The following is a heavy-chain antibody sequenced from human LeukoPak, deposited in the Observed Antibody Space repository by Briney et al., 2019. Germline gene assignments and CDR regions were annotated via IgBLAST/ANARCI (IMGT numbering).Heavy chain of an antibody. V-gene: IGHV3-48*03. CDR1: GFTFSSYE. D-gene: IGHD6-6*01. CDR2: ISSSGSTI. J-gene: IGHJ4*02. Sequence: GGPLRLSCAPSGFTFSSYEMNWLRQAPGKGLEWVSYISSSGSTIYYADSVKGRFTIARDNAKNSLYLQMNSLRAEDTAVYYCAKDGGGGAARRQDYWGQGTLVTVSS. CDR3: AKDGGGGAARRQDY.